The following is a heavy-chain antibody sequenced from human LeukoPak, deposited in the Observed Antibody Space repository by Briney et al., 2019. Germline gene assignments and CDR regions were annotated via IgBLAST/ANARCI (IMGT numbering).Heavy chain of an antibody. CDR3: ARPSNYGSGLGILD. CDR1: GGSITSYTYY. CDR2: MSYSGSS. J-gene: IGHJ4*02. V-gene: IGHV4-39*01. D-gene: IGHD3-10*01. Sequence: SETLSLTCTVSGGSITSYTYYWGWIRQPPGKGLEWIGSMSYSGSSYYNPSLKSRVTISLDTSKNQFSLKLTSVTAADTAVYYCARPSNYGSGLGILDWGQGTLVTVSS.